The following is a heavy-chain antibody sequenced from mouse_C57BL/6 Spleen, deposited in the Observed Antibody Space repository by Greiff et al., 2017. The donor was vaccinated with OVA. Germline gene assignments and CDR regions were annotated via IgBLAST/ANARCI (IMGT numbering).Heavy chain of an antibody. CDR2: INPSSGYT. CDR1: GYTFTSYT. D-gene: IGHD1-1*01. CDR3: ARVGSSYAMDY. V-gene: IGHV1-4*01. J-gene: IGHJ4*01. Sequence: QVQLKQSGAELARPGASVKMSCKASGYTFTSYTMHWVKQRPGPGLEWIGYINPSSGYTKYNQKFKDKATLTADKSSSTAYMQLSSLTSEDSAVYYCARVGSSYAMDYWGQGTSVTVSS.